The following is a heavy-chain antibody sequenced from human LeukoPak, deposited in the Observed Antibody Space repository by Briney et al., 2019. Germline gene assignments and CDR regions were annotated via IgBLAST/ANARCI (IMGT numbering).Heavy chain of an antibody. Sequence: GGSLRLSCAASGFTFSSYGMHWVRQAPGEGLEWVAVISHDGSKKYYADSVKGRFTISRDNSKNTLYLQMNSLRDEDTAVYYCAKDPYSGSFEYFQHWGQGTLVTVSS. CDR1: GFTFSSYG. CDR3: AKDPYSGSFEYFQH. V-gene: IGHV3-30*18. CDR2: ISHDGSKK. J-gene: IGHJ1*01. D-gene: IGHD1-26*01.